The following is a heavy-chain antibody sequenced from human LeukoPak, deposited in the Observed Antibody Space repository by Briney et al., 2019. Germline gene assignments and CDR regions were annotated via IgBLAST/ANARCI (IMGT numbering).Heavy chain of an antibody. CDR1: GGSFSGYY. V-gene: IGHV4-34*01. CDR3: ARGGKVIAAAGTRVSWFDP. J-gene: IGHJ5*02. CDR2: INHSGST. Sequence: SETLSLTCAVYGGSFSGYYWSWIRQPPGKGLEWIGEINHSGSTNYHPSLKSRVTISVNTSKNQFSLKLSSVTAADTAVYYCARGGKVIAAAGTRVSWFDPWGQGTLVTVSS. D-gene: IGHD6-13*01.